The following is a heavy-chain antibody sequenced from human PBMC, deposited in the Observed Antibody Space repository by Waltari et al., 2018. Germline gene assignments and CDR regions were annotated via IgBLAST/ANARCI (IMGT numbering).Heavy chain of an antibody. V-gene: IGHV3-9*03. J-gene: IGHJ3*02. Sequence: EVQLVESGGGLVQPGRSLRLSCAASGFTFDDYAMHWVRQAPGKGLEWVSGISWNRGSIGYADSVKGRFTVSRDNAKNSLYLQMNSRRAEDMALYYCAKAQGSGWSRGAFDIWGQGTMVTVSS. CDR1: GFTFDDYA. D-gene: IGHD6-19*01. CDR3: AKAQGSGWSRGAFDI. CDR2: ISWNRGSI.